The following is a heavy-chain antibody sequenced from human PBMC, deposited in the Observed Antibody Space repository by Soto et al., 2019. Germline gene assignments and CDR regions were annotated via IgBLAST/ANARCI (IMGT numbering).Heavy chain of an antibody. D-gene: IGHD6-6*01. V-gene: IGHV3-53*01. CDR1: VLTVSSNY. CDR2: IYGGGST. J-gene: IGHJ3*02. Sequence: VGSLRLSCTSSVLTVSSNYMTWVRQSPGKWLEWVSIIYGGGSTHYADSVKGRFTISRDNSKNTLYLQMNSLTAEDTAVYYCARPARRDAFDIWGHGTIVHVS. CDR3: ARPARRDAFDI.